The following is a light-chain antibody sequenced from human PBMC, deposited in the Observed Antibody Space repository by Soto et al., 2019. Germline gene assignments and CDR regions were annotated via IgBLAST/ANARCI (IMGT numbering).Light chain of an antibody. V-gene: IGLV2-14*01. CDR3: SSHTSYSTRV. CDR1: SSDVGGYNY. J-gene: IGLJ1*01. Sequence: QSVLTQPASVSGSPGQSIAISCTGTSSDVGGYNYVSWYQQHPGKAPKLMIHEVSNRPSGVSDRFSGSKSGNTASLTISGLQAVDEADYYFSSHTSYSTRVFGTGTKVTVL. CDR2: EVS.